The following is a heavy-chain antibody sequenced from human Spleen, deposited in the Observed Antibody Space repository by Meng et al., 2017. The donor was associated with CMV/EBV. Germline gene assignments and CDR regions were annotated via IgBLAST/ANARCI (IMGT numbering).Heavy chain of an antibody. CDR1: GYTFTGYY. J-gene: IGHJ4*02. CDR2: INLNSGDT. Sequence: KASGYTFTGYYLHWVRQAPGQGLEWMGRINLNSGDTGYAQKFQGRVTMTRDTSISTGHMELSRLSSEDTAVYYCARVIAVAGTAPFDYWGQGTLVTVSS. CDR3: ARVIAVAGTAPFDY. V-gene: IGHV1-2*06. D-gene: IGHD6-19*01.